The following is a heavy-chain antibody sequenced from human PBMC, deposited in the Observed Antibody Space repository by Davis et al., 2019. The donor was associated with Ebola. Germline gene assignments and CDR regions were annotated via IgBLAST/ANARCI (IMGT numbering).Heavy chain of an antibody. V-gene: IGHV3-30*04. J-gene: IGHJ4*02. CDR1: GFTFSSYA. CDR3: ARDSPHPNMYYFDY. Sequence: PGGSLRLSCAASGFTFSSYAMNWVRQAPGKGLEWVAVISYDGSNKYYADSVKGRFTISRDNYKNTLYLQMNSLRAEDTAVYYCARDSPHPNMYYFDYWGQGTLVTVSS. CDR2: ISYDGSNK.